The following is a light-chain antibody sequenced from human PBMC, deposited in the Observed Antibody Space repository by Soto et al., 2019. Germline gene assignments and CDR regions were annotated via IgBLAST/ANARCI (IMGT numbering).Light chain of an antibody. CDR2: GAS. V-gene: IGKV3-15*01. CDR1: QSITNN. CDR3: QQYSNWPRGT. Sequence: EIVMTQSPATLSVSPGHRATLSCRASQSITNNHLAWYQQKPGQAPRLRIYGASSMATGVPPRFSGSGSGTEFPLTISSLQSEDFAGYYCQQYSNWPRGTFGQGTKLQIK. J-gene: IGKJ2*01.